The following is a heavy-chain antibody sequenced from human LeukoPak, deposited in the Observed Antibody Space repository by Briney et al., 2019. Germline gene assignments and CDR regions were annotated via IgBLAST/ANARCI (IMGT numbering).Heavy chain of an antibody. CDR3: ARDTGTAFDY. J-gene: IGHJ4*02. D-gene: IGHD2-21*02. Sequence: ASVKVSCKASGYSFTDYYIHWVRQAPGQGLEWMGWISAYNGNTNYAQKLQGRVTMTTDTSTSTAYMELRSLRSDDTAVYYCARDTGTAFDYWGQGTLVTVSS. V-gene: IGHV1-18*04. CDR2: ISAYNGNT. CDR1: GYSFTDYY.